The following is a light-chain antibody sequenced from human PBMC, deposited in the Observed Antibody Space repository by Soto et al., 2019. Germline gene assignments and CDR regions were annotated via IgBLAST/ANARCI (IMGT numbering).Light chain of an antibody. Sequence: DIQMTQSPSSLSASVGDRVTITCRASQSIDNYVNWFQQRSGKAPKLLIYGASTLHSGVPSRFSGSGSGTDFTLTISSRQPEDFATYSCQQSYRPPIPFGPGTKVDIK. J-gene: IGKJ3*01. CDR3: QQSYRPPIP. V-gene: IGKV1-39*01. CDR2: GAS. CDR1: QSIDNY.